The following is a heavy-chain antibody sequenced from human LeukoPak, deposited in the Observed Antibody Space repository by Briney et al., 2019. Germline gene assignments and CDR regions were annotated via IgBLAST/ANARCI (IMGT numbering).Heavy chain of an antibody. CDR3: ARNLRAYDAFDI. D-gene: IGHD3-16*01. Sequence: ASVKVSCKASGYTFTSYYMHWVRQAPGQGLGWMGIINPSGGSTSYAQKFQGRVTMTRDTSTSTVYMELSSLRSEDTAVYYCARNLRAYDAFDIWGQGTMVTVSS. CDR2: INPSGGST. V-gene: IGHV1-46*01. CDR1: GYTFTSYY. J-gene: IGHJ3*02.